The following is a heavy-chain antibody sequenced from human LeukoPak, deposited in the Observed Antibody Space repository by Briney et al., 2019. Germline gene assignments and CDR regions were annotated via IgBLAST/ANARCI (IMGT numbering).Heavy chain of an antibody. CDR3: ARLTTIIDFDY. CDR2: IYYSGST. V-gene: IGHV4-39*01. D-gene: IGHD3-3*01. Sequence: SETLSLTCTVSGGSIGSTSYFWGWIRQPPGKGLEWFGSIYYSGSTYYNPSLKSRVTISVDTSKNQFYLKLSSVTAADTAVYYCARLTTIIDFDYWGQGTLVTVSS. CDR1: GGSIGSTSYF. J-gene: IGHJ4*02.